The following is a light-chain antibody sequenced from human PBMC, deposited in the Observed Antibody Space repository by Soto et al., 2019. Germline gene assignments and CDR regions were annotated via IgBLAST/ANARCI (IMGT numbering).Light chain of an antibody. CDR1: QRISNY. CDR2: AAS. Sequence: DIQMTQSPSSLSASVGDRVTITCRASQRISNYLNWYQQKPGKAPNLLIYAASRLQTGVPSRFSGSGSGTDFTLTISSLQPEDFATDYCQQSDSTPLTFGQGTKVEIK. V-gene: IGKV1-39*01. J-gene: IGKJ1*01. CDR3: QQSDSTPLT.